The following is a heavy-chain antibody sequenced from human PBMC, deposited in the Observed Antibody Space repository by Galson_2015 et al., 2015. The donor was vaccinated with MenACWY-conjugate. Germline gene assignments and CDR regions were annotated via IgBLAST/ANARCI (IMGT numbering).Heavy chain of an antibody. V-gene: IGHV4-59*01. CDR3: TRRKSLRAAAVVFDS. CDR2: MYFSGSA. Sequence: ATLSLTCTVSGGSINSYYWSWIRQPPGKGLEWIGYMYFSGSANYNPSLKSRVTISVDTSKNQFSLTMTSVTAADTAVYYCTRRKSLRAAAVVFDSWGLVILVTVSS. CDR1: GGSINSYY. J-gene: IGHJ4*02. D-gene: IGHD6-13*01.